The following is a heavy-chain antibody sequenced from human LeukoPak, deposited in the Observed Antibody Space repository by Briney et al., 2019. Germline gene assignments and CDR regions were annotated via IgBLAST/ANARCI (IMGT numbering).Heavy chain of an antibody. CDR2: ISGSGGST. CDR3: AKTLSQWPSMPFDY. V-gene: IGHV3-23*01. J-gene: IGHJ4*02. Sequence: GGSLRLSCAASGFTFSSYAMSWVRQAPGKGLEWVSAISGSGGSTYYADSVKGRFTISRDNSKNTLYLQMNSLRAEDTAVHYCAKTLSQWPSMPFDYWGQGTLVTVSS. D-gene: IGHD6-19*01. CDR1: GFTFSSYA.